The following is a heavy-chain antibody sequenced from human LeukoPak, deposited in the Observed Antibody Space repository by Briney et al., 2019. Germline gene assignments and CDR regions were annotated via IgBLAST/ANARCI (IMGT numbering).Heavy chain of an antibody. CDR3: ARQLWQGGYYMDV. CDR1: GVSITSGNF. CDR2: INHSGST. J-gene: IGHJ6*03. V-gene: IGHV4-38-2*02. Sequence: SETLSLTCNVSGVSITSGNFWGWIRQPPGKGLEWIGEINHSGSTNYNPSLKSRVTISVDTSKNQFSLKLSSVTAADTAVYYCARQLWQGGYYMDVWGKGTTVTVSS. D-gene: IGHD5-18*01.